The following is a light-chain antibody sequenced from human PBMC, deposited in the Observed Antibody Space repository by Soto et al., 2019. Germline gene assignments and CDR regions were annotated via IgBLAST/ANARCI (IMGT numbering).Light chain of an antibody. Sequence: IQMTQSHYSLSASVVYSVTITCRASQRISTWLSWYQQKPGKAPKILISDDSSLETGVQSRFSGSGSGTEFTLTINSLQPDDFETYYRKQYKSYWKFGNGHKVDIK. J-gene: IGKJ1*01. CDR1: QRISTW. CDR3: KQYKSYWK. V-gene: IGKV1-5*01. CDR2: DDS.